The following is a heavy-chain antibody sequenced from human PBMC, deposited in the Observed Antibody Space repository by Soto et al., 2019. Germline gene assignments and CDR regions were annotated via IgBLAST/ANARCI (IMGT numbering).Heavy chain of an antibody. V-gene: IGHV1-2*02. CDR3: ARDPDTYRGGDCFGSNGMDV. CDR1: GYTFTGYY. CDR2: INPNSGGT. Sequence: ASVKVSCKASGYTFTGYYMHWVRQAPGQGLEWMGWINPNSGGTNYAQKFQGRVTMTRDTSISTAYMELSRLRSDDTAVYYCARDPDTYRGGDCFGSNGMDVWGQGTTVTVSS. J-gene: IGHJ6*02. D-gene: IGHD2-21*02.